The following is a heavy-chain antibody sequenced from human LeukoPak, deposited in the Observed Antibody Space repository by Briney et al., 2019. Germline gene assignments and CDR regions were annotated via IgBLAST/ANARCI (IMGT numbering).Heavy chain of an antibody. J-gene: IGHJ4*02. CDR2: IYYTGTT. CDR3: ARHGSGSTLTL. CDR1: GGSISSSLYH. Sequence: SETLSLTCTVSGGSISSSLYHWGWIRQSPGKNLEWLGSIYYTGTTHYNPSLKSRVTISVDTSKNQFSLKLSSVTAADTAVYYCARHGSGSTLTLWGQGTLVTVSS. D-gene: IGHD3-10*01. V-gene: IGHV4-39*01.